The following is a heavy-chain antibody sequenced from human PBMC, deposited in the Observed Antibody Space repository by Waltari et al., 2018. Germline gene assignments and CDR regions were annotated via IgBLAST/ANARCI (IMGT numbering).Heavy chain of an antibody. CDR3: ARGVGATYYYYYYMDV. CDR1: GGTFSSYA. Sequence: QVQLVQSGAEVKKPGSSVKVSCKASGGTFSSYALSWVRQAPGQGPEWMGGILPIFGTANDAQKFQGRVTITTDESTSTAYMELSSLRSEETAVYYCARGVGATYYYYYYMDVWGKGTTVTVSS. D-gene: IGHD1-26*01. V-gene: IGHV1-69*05. CDR2: ILPIFGTA. J-gene: IGHJ6*03.